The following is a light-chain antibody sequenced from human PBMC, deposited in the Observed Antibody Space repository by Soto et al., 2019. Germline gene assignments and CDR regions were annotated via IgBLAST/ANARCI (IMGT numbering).Light chain of an antibody. CDR1: QTVSRY. V-gene: IGKV1-39*01. CDR3: QQTYSNLWT. Sequence: DIQLTQSPSSLSASVGDTFTITFRSSQTVSRYLNWYQQKSGTAPKLLIYAASTLHTGVPSRFSGRGSGTDFTLTINNLQREDFADYFCQQTYSNLWTFGQGTKVDIK. CDR2: AAS. J-gene: IGKJ1*01.